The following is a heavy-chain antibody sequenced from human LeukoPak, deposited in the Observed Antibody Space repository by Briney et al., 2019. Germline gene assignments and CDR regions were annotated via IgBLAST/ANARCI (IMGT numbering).Heavy chain of an antibody. V-gene: IGHV3-21*01. CDR3: ASGTPSAWQFALSFEY. CDR1: GFTFRSYS. Sequence: GGSLRLSCAVSGFTFRSYSMNWVRQAPGKGLEWVSSISTSSSYIYYADSVKGRFTISRDNAKDSLFLQMDSLRAEDTAVYYCASGTPSAWQFALSFEYWGHGTLVTVSS. D-gene: IGHD4/OR15-4a*01. CDR2: ISTSSSYI. J-gene: IGHJ4*01.